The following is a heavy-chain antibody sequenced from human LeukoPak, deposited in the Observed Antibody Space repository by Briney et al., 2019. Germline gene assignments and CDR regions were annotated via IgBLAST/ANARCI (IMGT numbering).Heavy chain of an antibody. CDR3: ARGDFWSGYWYFDL. CDR2: ITSSDSTI. J-gene: IGHJ2*01. D-gene: IGHD3-3*01. V-gene: IGHV3-11*01. CDR1: GFTFSDYY. Sequence: GGSLRLSCAASGFTFSDYYMSWIRQAPGKGLEWVSYITSSDSTIYYADSVKGRFTISRDNAKNSQYLQMHSLRAEDTAVYYCARGDFWSGYWYFDLWGRGTLVTVSS.